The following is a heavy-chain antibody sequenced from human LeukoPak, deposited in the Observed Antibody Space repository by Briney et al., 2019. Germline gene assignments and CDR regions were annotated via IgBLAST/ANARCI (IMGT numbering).Heavy chain of an antibody. V-gene: IGHV3-48*03. CDR1: GFTFSSYE. J-gene: IGHJ4*02. CDR3: ARAGSTVTH. D-gene: IGHD3-10*01. CDR2: ISSSGGTI. Sequence: PGGSLRLSCAASGFTFSSYEINWVRQAPGKGLEWVSYISSSGGTIYYADSVKGRFTISRDNAKNSLYLQMNSLRVEDTAVYYCARAGSTVTHWGQGTLVTVSS.